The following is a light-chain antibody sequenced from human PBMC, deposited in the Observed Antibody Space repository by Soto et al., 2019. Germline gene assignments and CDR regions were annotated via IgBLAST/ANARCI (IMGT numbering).Light chain of an antibody. CDR1: QSISSW. CDR2: DAS. Sequence: DIQMTQSPSTLPTSIGDRVTITCRASQSISSWLAWYQQKPGKAPNLLIYDASSLVSGVPSRFSGSGSGTEFTLTISSLQPDDFGTYYCQQYNSYSRTFGQGTKVEFK. V-gene: IGKV1-5*01. J-gene: IGKJ1*01. CDR3: QQYNSYSRT.